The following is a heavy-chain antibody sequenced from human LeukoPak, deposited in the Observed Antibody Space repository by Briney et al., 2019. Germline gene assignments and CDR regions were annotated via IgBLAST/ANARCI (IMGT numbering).Heavy chain of an antibody. CDR1: GGSVRIDY. CDR3: ARDENGYVWGSFRA. Sequence: SETLSLTCAVSGGSVRIDYWTWIRQPAGQGLEWIGRIFNGENTQYNPSLKSRVSMPIDTSKNQFSLKLSSVTAADTAVYYCARDENGYVWGSFRAWGQGTLVTVSS. D-gene: IGHD3-16*02. CDR2: IFNGENT. V-gene: IGHV4-4*07. J-gene: IGHJ5*02.